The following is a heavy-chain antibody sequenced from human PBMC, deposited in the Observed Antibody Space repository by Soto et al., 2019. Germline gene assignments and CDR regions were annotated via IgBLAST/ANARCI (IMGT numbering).Heavy chain of an antibody. CDR2: INHSGST. Sequence: SETLSLTCAVYGGSFSGYYWSWIRQPPGKGLEWIGEINHSGSTNYNPSLKSRVTISVDTSKNQFSLKLSSVTAADTAVYYCARRTRYYYGSGSYYNPYYYYVMDVWGKGTTVTVS. CDR1: GGSFSGYY. D-gene: IGHD3-10*01. V-gene: IGHV4-34*01. J-gene: IGHJ6*04. CDR3: ARRTRYYYGSGSYYNPYYYYVMDV.